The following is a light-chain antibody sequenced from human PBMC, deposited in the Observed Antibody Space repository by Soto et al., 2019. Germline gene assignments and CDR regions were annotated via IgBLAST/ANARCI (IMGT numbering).Light chain of an antibody. V-gene: IGLV2-11*01. Sequence: QSALTQPRSVSGSPGQSVTISCTGTSSDVGGYNYVSWYQQHPGKAPKLMIYDVSKRPSGVPDRFSGSKSGNTASLTISGPQAEDEAAYYCCSYAGSYTGVFGTGTKLTAL. CDR3: CSYAGSYTGV. J-gene: IGLJ1*01. CDR2: DVS. CDR1: SSDVGGYNY.